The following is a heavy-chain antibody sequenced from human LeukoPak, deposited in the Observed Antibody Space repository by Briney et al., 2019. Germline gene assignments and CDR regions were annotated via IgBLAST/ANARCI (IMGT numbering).Heavy chain of an antibody. CDR2: IYSSGSA. V-gene: IGHV4-4*07. Sequence: PSETLSLTCTVSGGSISSYYWSWIRQPAGKGLEWIGRIYSSGSATYNPSLKSRVTMSVDTSKNQFSLKVTSVTAADTAVYYCARRGGIYYDSSGYCDYWGQGTLVTVSS. CDR1: GGSISSYY. D-gene: IGHD3-22*01. J-gene: IGHJ4*02. CDR3: ARRGGIYYDSSGYCDY.